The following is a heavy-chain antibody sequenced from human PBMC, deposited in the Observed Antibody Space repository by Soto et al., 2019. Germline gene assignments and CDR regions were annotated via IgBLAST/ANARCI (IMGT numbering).Heavy chain of an antibody. J-gene: IGHJ4*02. CDR1: GFTFSSYA. V-gene: IGHV3-23*01. Sequence: GGSLRLSCAASGFTFSSYAMSWVRQAPGKGLEWVSAISGSGGNKYYADSVKGRFTISRDNSKNTLYLQMNSLRAEDTAVYYCAKDTKEVPRYYFDYWGQGTLVTVSS. D-gene: IGHD1-1*01. CDR2: ISGSGGNK. CDR3: AKDTKEVPRYYFDY.